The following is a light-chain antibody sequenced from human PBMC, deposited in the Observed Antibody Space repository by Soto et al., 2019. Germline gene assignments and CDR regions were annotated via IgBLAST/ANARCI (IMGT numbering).Light chain of an antibody. Sequence: EIVMTQSPATLSVSPGERATLSCRASHNIGSNLAWYQQKPGQAPRLLIYTASTRATDTPARFSGSGSGTEFTLTINSLQSEDFAVYHCQQYKDWWTFGQGTKVDI. CDR2: TAS. J-gene: IGKJ1*01. CDR3: QQYKDWWT. V-gene: IGKV3-15*01. CDR1: HNIGSN.